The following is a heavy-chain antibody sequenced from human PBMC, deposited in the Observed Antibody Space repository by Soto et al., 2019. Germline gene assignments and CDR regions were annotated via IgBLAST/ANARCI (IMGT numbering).Heavy chain of an antibody. Sequence: SETLSLTCTISGGSTSRYSCHWLRQPPGKGLEWIAYMYYSGTTDYNPSLKSRVSMSLDSSTNQFSLRLSSVTAADTAVYFCARGPTITTDFWGRGILVTVSS. D-gene: IGHD4-17*01. CDR2: MYYSGTT. CDR1: GGSTSRYS. J-gene: IGHJ4*02. V-gene: IGHV4-59*01. CDR3: ARGPTITTDF.